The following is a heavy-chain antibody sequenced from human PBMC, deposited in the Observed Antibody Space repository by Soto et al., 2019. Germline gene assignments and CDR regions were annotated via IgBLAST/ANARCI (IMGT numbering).Heavy chain of an antibody. J-gene: IGHJ4*02. V-gene: IGHV4-4*02. CDR1: GCSFTSNNW. CDR2: IYRTGST. Sequence: PSETLSLPCAVSGCSFTSNNWLTWVRQPPGQGLEWIGEIYRTGSTNYNPSLKSRVTISLDKSENQFSLKVTSLTAADTAVYYCASRDPGTSVDYWGQGTLVTVSS. CDR3: ASRDPGTSVDY. D-gene: IGHD1-7*01.